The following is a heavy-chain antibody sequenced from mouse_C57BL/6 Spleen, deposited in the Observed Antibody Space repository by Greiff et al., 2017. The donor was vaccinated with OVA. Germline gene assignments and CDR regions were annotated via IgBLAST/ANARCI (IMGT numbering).Heavy chain of an antibody. CDR1: GFTFSSYA. CDR2: ISDGGSYT. J-gene: IGHJ1*03. CDR3: ARERRTRYFDV. D-gene: IGHD5-1*01. Sequence: EVQLVESGGGLVKPGGSLKLSCAASGFTFSSYAMSWVRQTPEKRLEWVATISDGGSYTYYPDNVKGRFTISRDNAKNNLYLQMSHLKSEDTAMYYCARERRTRYFDVWGTGTTVTVSS. V-gene: IGHV5-4*01.